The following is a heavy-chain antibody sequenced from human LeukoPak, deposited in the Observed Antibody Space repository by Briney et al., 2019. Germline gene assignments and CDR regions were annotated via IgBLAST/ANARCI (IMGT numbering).Heavy chain of an antibody. CDR3: AKSIEGVVRGTYYYYSYMDV. D-gene: IGHD3-3*01. CDR1: GFTFSSYS. J-gene: IGHJ6*03. V-gene: IGHV3-23*01. CDR2: INSGGST. Sequence: GGSLRLSCAASGFTFSSYSMSWVRQAPGKGLEWVSSINSGGSTFYADSVKGRFTISRDNSKKTLYLQMSSLGADDTAVYFCAKSIEGVVRGTYYYYSYMDVWGKGTTVTVSS.